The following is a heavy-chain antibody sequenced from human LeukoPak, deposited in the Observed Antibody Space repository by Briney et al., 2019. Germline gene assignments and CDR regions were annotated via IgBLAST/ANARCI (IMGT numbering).Heavy chain of an antibody. CDR3: ATSRVRLYCFDL. CDR1: GYTFTDYS. Sequence: ASVKVSCKASGYTFTDYSMHWVRQAPGQGLEWMGWISPNSGATNYAQNFQGRVTMTRDTSISTAYMELSRLGPDDTAVYYCATSRVRLYCFDLWGQGTLVTVSS. V-gene: IGHV1-2*02. CDR2: ISPNSGAT. J-gene: IGHJ4*02. D-gene: IGHD5/OR15-5a*01.